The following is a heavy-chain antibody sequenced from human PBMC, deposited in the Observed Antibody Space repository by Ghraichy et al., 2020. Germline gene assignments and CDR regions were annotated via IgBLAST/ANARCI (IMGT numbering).Heavy chain of an antibody. D-gene: IGHD3-9*01. CDR2: ISSSSSYI. Sequence: GGSLRLSCAASGFTFSSYSMNWVRQAPGKGLEWVSSISSSSSYIYYADSVKGRFTISRDNAKNSLYLQMNSLRAKDTAVYYCARDGGGYYDILTGYYGHYYYYYGMDVWGQGTTVTVSS. CDR3: ARDGGGYYDILTGYYGHYYYYYGMDV. J-gene: IGHJ6*02. CDR1: GFTFSSYS. V-gene: IGHV3-21*01.